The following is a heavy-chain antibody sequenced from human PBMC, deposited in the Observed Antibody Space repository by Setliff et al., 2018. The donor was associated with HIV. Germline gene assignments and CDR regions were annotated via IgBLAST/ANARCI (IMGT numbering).Heavy chain of an antibody. J-gene: IGHJ5*02. V-gene: IGHV1-18*01. CDR3: ARRADWFDL. CDR2: MSTYNGNT. CDR1: GYTFTSYD. Sequence: ASVKVSCKASGYTFTSYDISWVRQAPGQGLEWMGWMSTYNGNTNYAQKVQGRVTMTTDTSTSTAYMELRSLRPDDTAVYFCARRADWFDLWGQGTLVTVSS.